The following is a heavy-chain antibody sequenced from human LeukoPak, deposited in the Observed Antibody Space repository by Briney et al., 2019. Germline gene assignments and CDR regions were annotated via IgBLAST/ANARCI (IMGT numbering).Heavy chain of an antibody. D-gene: IGHD5-18*01. CDR3: ARTDTAMVSY. V-gene: IGHV1-69*05. CDR1: GGTFSSYA. J-gene: IGHJ4*02. CDR2: IIPIFGTG. Sequence: SVKVSCKASGGTFSSYAISWVRQAPGQGLEGMGGIIPIFGTGNYAQKFQGRVTITTDESTSTAYMELNSLRSEDTAVYFCARTDTAMVSYWGQGTLVTVSS.